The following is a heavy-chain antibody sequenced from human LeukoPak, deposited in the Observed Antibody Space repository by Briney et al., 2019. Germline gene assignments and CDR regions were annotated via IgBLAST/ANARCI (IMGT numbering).Heavy chain of an antibody. Sequence: SETLSLTCTVSGGSISSYYWSWIRQPPGKGLEWIGYIYYSGSTNYNPSLKSRVTISVDTSKNQFSLKLRSVTAADTAVYYCARTRSGSYSYFFDYWGQGTLVTVSS. D-gene: IGHD1-26*01. CDR2: IYYSGST. J-gene: IGHJ4*02. CDR3: ARTRSGSYSYFFDY. V-gene: IGHV4-59*12. CDR1: GGSISSYY.